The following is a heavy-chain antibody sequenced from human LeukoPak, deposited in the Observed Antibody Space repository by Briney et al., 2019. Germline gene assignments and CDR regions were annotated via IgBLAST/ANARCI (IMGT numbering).Heavy chain of an antibody. V-gene: IGHV3-66*01. J-gene: IGHJ3*02. CDR2: IYSGGST. CDR1: GFTVSSNY. Sequence: PGGSLRLSCVASGFTVSSNYMNWVRQAPGKGLEWVSVIYSGGSTYYADSVKGRFTISRDNSKNTMYLQMNSLRAEDSAVYYCAREGPIVGATNAFDIWGQGTMVTASS. CDR3: AREGPIVGATNAFDI. D-gene: IGHD1-26*01.